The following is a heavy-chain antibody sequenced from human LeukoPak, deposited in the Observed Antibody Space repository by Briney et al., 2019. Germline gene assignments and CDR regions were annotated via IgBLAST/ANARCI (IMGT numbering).Heavy chain of an antibody. CDR2: ISWNSGSI. J-gene: IGHJ4*02. CDR1: GFTFGDYA. D-gene: IGHD3-3*01. CDR3: ARDGFVWEWRFDY. V-gene: IGHV3-9*01. Sequence: GGSLRLSCAAPGFTFGDYAMHWVRQAPGKGLEWVSGISWNSGSIGYADSVKGRFTISRDNAKNSLYLQMNSLRAEDTALYYCARDGFVWEWRFDYWGQGTLVTVSS.